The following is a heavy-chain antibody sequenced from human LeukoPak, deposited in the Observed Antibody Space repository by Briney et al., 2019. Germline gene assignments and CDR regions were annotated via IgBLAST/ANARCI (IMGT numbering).Heavy chain of an antibody. Sequence: SETLSLTCTVSGGSVSSTEFSWGWIRQPPGKGLQWVGNPYYSGSTSYHPSLNSRVTMSVDTSKNQFSLKMTPVTAADTAVYYCARLSKGRYFDYIFDYWGQGSLVTVSS. J-gene: IGHJ4*02. CDR3: ARLSKGRYFDYIFDY. V-gene: IGHV4-39*01. D-gene: IGHD3-9*01. CDR1: GGSVSSTEFS. CDR2: PYYSGST.